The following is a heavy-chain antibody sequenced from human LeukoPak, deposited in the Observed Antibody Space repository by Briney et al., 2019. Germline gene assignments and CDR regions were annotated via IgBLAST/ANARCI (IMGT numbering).Heavy chain of an antibody. Sequence: ASVKVSCKASGYTFTGYYMHWVRQAPGQALEWMGWINPNSGGTNYAQKFQGRVTMTRDTSISTAYMELSRLRSDDTAVYYCARDRAIFGVNRAGAAWFDPWGQGTLVTVSS. CDR1: GYTFTGYY. J-gene: IGHJ5*02. V-gene: IGHV1-2*02. CDR2: INPNSGGT. D-gene: IGHD3-3*01. CDR3: ARDRAIFGVNRAGAAWFDP.